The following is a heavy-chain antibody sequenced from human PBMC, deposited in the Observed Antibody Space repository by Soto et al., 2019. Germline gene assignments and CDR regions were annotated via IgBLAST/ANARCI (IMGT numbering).Heavy chain of an antibody. V-gene: IGHV4-59*08. Sequence: SETLSLTCTVSGGSISSYYWSWIRQPPGKGLEWIGYIYYSGSTNYNPSLKSRVTISVDTSKNQFSLKLSSVTAADTAVYYCARHHRDAITFFGVVSVDYYYMDVWGKGTTVTVSS. J-gene: IGHJ6*03. CDR1: GGSISSYY. CDR3: ARHHRDAITFFGVVSVDYYYMDV. D-gene: IGHD3-3*01. CDR2: IYYSGST.